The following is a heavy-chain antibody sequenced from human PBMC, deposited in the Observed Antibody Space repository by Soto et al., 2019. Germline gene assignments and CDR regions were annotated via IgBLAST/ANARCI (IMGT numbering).Heavy chain of an antibody. CDR2: IYYSGST. CDR1: GGSISSGDYY. V-gene: IGHV4-30-4*01. D-gene: IGHD3-22*01. J-gene: IGHJ4*02. CDR3: ARDDDSSGYYFGY. Sequence: QVQLQESGPGLVKPSQTLSLTCTVSGGSISSGDYYWSWIRQPPGKGLEWIGYIYYSGSTYYNPSLKSRVTISVDTSKNQFSLKLSSVTAGDTAVYYCARDDDSSGYYFGYWGQGTLVTVSS.